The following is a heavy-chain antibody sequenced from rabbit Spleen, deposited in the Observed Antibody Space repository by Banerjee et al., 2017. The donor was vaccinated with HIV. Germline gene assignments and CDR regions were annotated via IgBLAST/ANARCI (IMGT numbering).Heavy chain of an antibody. CDR2: IDPVFGIT. Sequence: QEHLKETGGGLVQPGGSLTLSCKASGFDINNYHMSWVRQAPGKGLEWIGYIDPVFGITYYANWVNGRFSISRENAQNTVLLQMTSLTAADTATYFCARDGAGGSYFALWGQGTLVTVS. J-gene: IGHJ3*01. V-gene: IGHV1S47*01. CDR1: GFDINNYH. CDR3: ARDGAGGSYFAL. D-gene: IGHD8-1*01.